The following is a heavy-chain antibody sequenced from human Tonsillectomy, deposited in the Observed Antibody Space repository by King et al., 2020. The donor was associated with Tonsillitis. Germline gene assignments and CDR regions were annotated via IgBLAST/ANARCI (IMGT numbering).Heavy chain of an antibody. Sequence: VQLVESGGGLVQPGRSLKLSCAASGFIFGDYAMNWVRQAPGKGLEWVSGISWKSGNIVYADSVKGRFTISIDNANNSLALLMNSLRPEDSALYYCARGVFGGGMTLEYFDAWGQGTLVIVSS. CDR1: GFIFGDYA. D-gene: IGHD2-15*01. V-gene: IGHV3-9*01. CDR2: ISWKSGNI. J-gene: IGHJ5*02. CDR3: ARGVFGGGMTLEYFDA.